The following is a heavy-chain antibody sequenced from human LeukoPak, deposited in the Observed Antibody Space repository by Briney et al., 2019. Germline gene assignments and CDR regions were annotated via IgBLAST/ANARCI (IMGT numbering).Heavy chain of an antibody. Sequence: SETLSLTCTVSGGSITSYYWNWIRQPAGKGLEWIGRMSINGRTNYNPSLNSRLTMSVDTSKNHLSLKLSSVTAADTAVYYCAREGRGSAWPLFDYWGQGTLVTVSS. CDR3: AREGRGSAWPLFDY. V-gene: IGHV4-4*07. J-gene: IGHJ4*02. CDR1: GGSITSYY. CDR2: MSINGRT. D-gene: IGHD6-19*01.